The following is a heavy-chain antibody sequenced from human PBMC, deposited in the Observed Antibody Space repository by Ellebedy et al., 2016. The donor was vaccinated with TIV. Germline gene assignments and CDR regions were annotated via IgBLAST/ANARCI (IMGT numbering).Heavy chain of an antibody. D-gene: IGHD3-22*01. CDR1: GFTFSDYN. Sequence: GGSLRLXXAASGFTFSDYNMHWVRQAPGKGLEWVAIISYNGNNKYYADSVKGRFTISRDNSNNTVSLQMTSLSANDTAVYYCAKVISKYYYDTSAYYSAFDYWGRGTLVTVSP. CDR3: AKVISKYYYDTSAYYSAFDY. J-gene: IGHJ4*02. CDR2: ISYNGNNK. V-gene: IGHV3-30*18.